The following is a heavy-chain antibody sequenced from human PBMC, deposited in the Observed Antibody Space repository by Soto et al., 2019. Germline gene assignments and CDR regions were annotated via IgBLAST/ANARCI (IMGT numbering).Heavy chain of an antibody. CDR2: IIPMFGIT. V-gene: IGHV1-69*01. J-gene: IGHJ6*02. D-gene: IGHD1-26*01. CDR3: VPLQPSTIVGRPGMDV. Sequence: QVQLVQSGAEVRRPGSSVKVSCKASGGTFSNYAITWVRQAPGQGLEWIGGIIPMFGITNYEQKFQGRVTITAAESRNEAYMEMSGLRYEDTAVYYCVPLQPSTIVGRPGMDVWGEGTPVTVSS. CDR1: GGTFSNYA.